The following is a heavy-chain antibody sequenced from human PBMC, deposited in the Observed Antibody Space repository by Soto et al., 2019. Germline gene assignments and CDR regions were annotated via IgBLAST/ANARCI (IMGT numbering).Heavy chain of an antibody. Sequence: ASVKVSCNASGYTFTSYGISWGRQDPGQGLEWMGWISAYNGNTHYAQKLQGRVTMTTDTSTSTAYMELRSLRSADTAVYYCARGDRYCSGGSCRNWFDPWGQRTLVTVSS. V-gene: IGHV1-18*01. CDR3: ARGDRYCSGGSCRNWFDP. CDR2: ISAYNGNT. J-gene: IGHJ5*02. CDR1: GYTFTSYG. D-gene: IGHD2-15*01.